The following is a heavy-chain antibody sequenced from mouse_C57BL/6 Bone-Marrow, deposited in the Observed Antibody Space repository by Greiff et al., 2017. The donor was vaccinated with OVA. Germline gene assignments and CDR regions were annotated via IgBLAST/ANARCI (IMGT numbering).Heavy chain of an antibody. CDR3: ARRVGSSYPAWFAD. CDR2: INPSNGGT. Sequence: QVQLKQPGTELVKPGASVKLSCKASGYTFTSYWMHWVKQRPGQGLEWIGNINPSNGGTNYNEKFKSKATLTVDKSSSTAYMQLSSLTSEDSAVYYCARRVGSSYPAWFADWGQGTLVTVSA. J-gene: IGHJ3*01. V-gene: IGHV1-53*01. CDR1: GYTFTSYW. D-gene: IGHD1-1*01.